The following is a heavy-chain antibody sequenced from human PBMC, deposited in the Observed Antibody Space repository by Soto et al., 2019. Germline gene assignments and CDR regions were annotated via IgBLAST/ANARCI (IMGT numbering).Heavy chain of an antibody. CDR3: AMGCRQRVVTSDFNC. D-gene: IGHD2-15*01. Sequence: VQLVESGGGVVQPGRSLRLSCAASGFTFSDYAMHWVRQAPGKGLEWVAVVSHDGRNTHYADSVKGRFTISRDSSKNTVSMETTSLRAEDKAVYYCAMGCRQRVVTSDFNCWGQGALVTVSS. J-gene: IGHJ4*02. V-gene: IGHV3-30*03. CDR2: VSHDGRNT. CDR1: GFTFSDYA.